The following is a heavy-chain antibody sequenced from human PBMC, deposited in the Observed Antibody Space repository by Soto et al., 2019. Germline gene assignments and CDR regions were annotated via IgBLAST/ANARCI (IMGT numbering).Heavy chain of an antibody. V-gene: IGHV4-31*03. CDR3: ASTEDFFDY. Sequence: SETLSLTCSVSGVSLTSGTYYWSWIRQHPGKGLEWIGYIFYSGSTDYNPSLKSRVNISVDTSKNQFSLKLSSVTAADTAVYYCASTEDFFDYWGPGTLVTVSS. CDR2: IFYSGST. CDR1: GVSLTSGTYY. J-gene: IGHJ4*02.